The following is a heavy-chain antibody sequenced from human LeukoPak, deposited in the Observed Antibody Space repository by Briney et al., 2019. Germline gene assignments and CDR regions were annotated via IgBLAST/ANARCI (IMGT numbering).Heavy chain of an antibody. D-gene: IGHD3-10*01. CDR2: LYYMRGA. J-gene: IGHJ2*01. Sequence: SQTLSLTCAVSGGSFSGYYWTWIRQPPGKGVEWIGNLYYMRGAWYKSSLKSRVTTSVDTSKNQFSLKLSSVTAADTAVYYCAAYGSGSYSWYFDLWDRGTLVTVSS. V-gene: IGHV4-59*08. CDR1: GGSFSGYY. CDR3: AAYGSGSYSWYFDL.